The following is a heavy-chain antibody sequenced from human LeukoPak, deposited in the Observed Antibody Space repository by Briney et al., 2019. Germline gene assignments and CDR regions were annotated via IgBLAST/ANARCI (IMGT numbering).Heavy chain of an antibody. Sequence: PSETLSLTCGVYGGSFSGYFWSWVRQPPGKGLEWIGRIYGSGSTVYNPSLTSRVTMSVDTSKNQFSLKLSSVTAADTAVYYCARGGYSSSWYASDYYYYGMDVWGQGTTVTVSS. J-gene: IGHJ6*02. CDR3: ARGGYSSSWYASDYYYYGMDV. V-gene: IGHV4-59*10. CDR2: IYGSGST. CDR1: GGSFSGYF. D-gene: IGHD6-13*01.